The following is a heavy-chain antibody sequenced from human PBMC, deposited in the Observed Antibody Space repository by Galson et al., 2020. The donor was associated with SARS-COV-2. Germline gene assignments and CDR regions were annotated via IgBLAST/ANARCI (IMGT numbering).Heavy chain of an antibody. V-gene: IGHV3-23*01. CDR3: AKDQGNDYGDQLDY. D-gene: IGHD4-17*01. CDR1: GFTFSRYA. CDR2: ISASGTIT. Sequence: GESLKISCVGFGFTFSRYAMRWVRQAPGKGLEWVSSISASGTITYHADSVKGRFTISRDNSRNTLYLQMNSLRGEDTALYYCAKDQGNDYGDQLDYWGQGTLVSVSS. J-gene: IGHJ4*02.